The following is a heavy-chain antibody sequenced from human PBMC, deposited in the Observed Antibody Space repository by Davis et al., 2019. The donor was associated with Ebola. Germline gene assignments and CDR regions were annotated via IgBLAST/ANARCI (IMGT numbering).Heavy chain of an antibody. CDR2: ISASGADI. CDR1: GFTFSNYA. J-gene: IGHJ5*02. V-gene: IGHV3-23*01. Sequence: PGGSLRLSCAASGFTFSNYAMSWVRQAPGGGLEWVSGISASGADIKYADSVRGRFTISGDNSKNTLYLQMDSLRAEDTAIYYCAKGLSGYCSTTSCYPGWFDAWGQGTLVTVSP. CDR3: AKGLSGYCSTTSCYPGWFDA. D-gene: IGHD2-2*01.